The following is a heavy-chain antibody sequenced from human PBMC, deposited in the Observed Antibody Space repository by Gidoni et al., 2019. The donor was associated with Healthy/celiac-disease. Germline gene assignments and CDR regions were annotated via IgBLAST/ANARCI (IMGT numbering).Heavy chain of an antibody. CDR2: ISSSSSYI. V-gene: IGHV3-21*01. CDR1: GFTFSSYR. CDR3: ARGIAGGDQH. Sequence: EVQLVESGGGLVKPGGSMRLSCAASGFTFSSYRMNWVRQAPGKGLEWVSSISSSSSYIDYADSVKGRFTISRDNAKNSLYLQMNSLRAEDTAVYYCARGIAGGDQHWGQGTLVTVSS. D-gene: IGHD2-21*01. J-gene: IGHJ1*01.